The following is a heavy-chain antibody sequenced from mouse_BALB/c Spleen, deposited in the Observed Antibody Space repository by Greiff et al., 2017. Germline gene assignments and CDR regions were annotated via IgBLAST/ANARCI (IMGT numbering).Heavy chain of an antibody. D-gene: IGHD1-1*01. CDR3: ARGVYYGSSTFDY. J-gene: IGHJ2*01. V-gene: IGHV1-82*01. Sequence: QVQLKESGPELVKPGASVKISCKASGYAFSSSWMNWVKQRPGQGLEWIGRIYPGDGDTNYNGKFKGKATLTADKSSSTAYMQLSSLTSVDSAVYFCARGVYYGSSTFDYWGQGTTLTVSS. CDR1: GYAFSSSW. CDR2: IYPGDGDT.